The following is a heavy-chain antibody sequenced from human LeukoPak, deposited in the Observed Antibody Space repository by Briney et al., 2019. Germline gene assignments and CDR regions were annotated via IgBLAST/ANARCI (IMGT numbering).Heavy chain of an antibody. V-gene: IGHV4-59*01. CDR3: ARDHWGAMAFDY. J-gene: IGHJ4*02. D-gene: IGHD5-18*01. CDR1: GGSISSYY. Sequence: SETLSLTCTVSGGSISSYYWSWIRQPPGKGLEWIGYIYYSGSTNYNPSLKSRVTISVDTSKNQLSLKLSSVTAADTAVYYCARDHWGAMAFDYWGQGTLVTVSS. CDR2: IYYSGST.